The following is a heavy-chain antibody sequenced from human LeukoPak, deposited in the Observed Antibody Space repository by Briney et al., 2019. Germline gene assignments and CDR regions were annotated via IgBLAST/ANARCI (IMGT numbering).Heavy chain of an antibody. D-gene: IGHD2-2*01. CDR2: MWDDGTNE. CDR3: AKGVSFIVVVPAAMWYDY. J-gene: IGHJ4*02. Sequence: GGSLRLSCTASGFNFGIYGMHWVRQAPGKGLEWVAVMWDDGTNEYYVESVKGRFTISRDNGKRTLYLQMNSLRAEDTAVYYCAKGVSFIVVVPAAMWYDYWGQGTLVTVSS. CDR1: GFNFGIYG. V-gene: IGHV3-33*06.